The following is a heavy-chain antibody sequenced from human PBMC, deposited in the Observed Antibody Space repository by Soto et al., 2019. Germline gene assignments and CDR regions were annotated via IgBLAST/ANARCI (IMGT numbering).Heavy chain of an antibody. CDR3: ARDSPPMDV. CDR1: GYAFTIYA. Sequence: ASVKLSCTASGYAFTIYAMHWVRQAPGQRLECMGWINAGNGNTKYSQKFQGRVTITRDTSASTAYMELSSLRSEDTAVYYCARDSPPMDVWGQGTTVTVSS. V-gene: IGHV1-3*01. CDR2: INAGNGNT. J-gene: IGHJ6*02.